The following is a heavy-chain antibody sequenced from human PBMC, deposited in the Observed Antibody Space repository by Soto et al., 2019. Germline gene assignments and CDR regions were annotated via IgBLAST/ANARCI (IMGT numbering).Heavy chain of an antibody. D-gene: IGHD6-13*01. J-gene: IGHJ4*02. CDR2: FWSTGAT. CDR3: ARRPLAYFDY. Sequence: PSEALSLTCTVSGDFIMSGTYSWDWLRQSPGKGLEWIGCFWSTGATYYNPSLKGRLTISLDTSKNQFSLNLNSVTAADTAVYFCARRPLAYFDYWGRGTQVTVS. CDR1: GDFIMSGTYS. V-gene: IGHV4-39*01.